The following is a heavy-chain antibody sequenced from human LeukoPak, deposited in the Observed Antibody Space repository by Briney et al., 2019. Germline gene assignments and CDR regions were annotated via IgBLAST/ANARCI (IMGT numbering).Heavy chain of an antibody. CDR3: ARTGYSSSWYFGGGNWFDP. CDR2: IYYSGST. Sequence: PSETLSLTCTVSGGSISSGSYYWSWIRQPPGKGLEWIGYIYYSGSTNYNPSLKSRVTISVDTSKNQFSLKLSSVTAADTAVYYCARTGYSSSWYFGGGNWFDPWGQGTLVTVSS. V-gene: IGHV4-61*01. D-gene: IGHD6-13*01. J-gene: IGHJ5*02. CDR1: GGSISSGSYY.